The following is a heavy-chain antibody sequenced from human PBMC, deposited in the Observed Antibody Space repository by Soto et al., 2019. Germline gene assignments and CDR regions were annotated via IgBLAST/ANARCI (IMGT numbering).Heavy chain of an antibody. V-gene: IGHV1-46*04. J-gene: IGHJ6*02. D-gene: IGHD3-9*01. Sequence: QVHLVQSGAEVKKPGASVRVSCQASGYTFTSQYMHWVRQAPGQGLEWMGIINPSDGDTQYAQKLHGRVTVTRDTSTSTVYMELSSLRSEDTAVYYCARGWTDISTFLESHGMDVWGQGTTVPVSS. CDR2: INPSDGDT. CDR1: GYTFTSQY. CDR3: ARGWTDISTFLESHGMDV.